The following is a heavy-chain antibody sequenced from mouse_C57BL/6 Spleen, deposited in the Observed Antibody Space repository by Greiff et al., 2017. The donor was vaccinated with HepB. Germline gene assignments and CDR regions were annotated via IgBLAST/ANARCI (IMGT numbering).Heavy chain of an antibody. V-gene: IGHV1-63*01. Sequence: QVQLKQSGAELVRPGTSVKMSCKASGYTFTNYWIGWAKQRPGHGLEWIGDIYTGGGYTNYNEKFKGKATLTADKSSSTAYMQFSSLTSEDSAIYYCARANYYGSSPYYFDYWGQGTTLTVSS. CDR3: ARANYYGSSPYYFDY. CDR1: GYTFTNYW. CDR2: IYTGGGYT. J-gene: IGHJ2*01. D-gene: IGHD1-1*01.